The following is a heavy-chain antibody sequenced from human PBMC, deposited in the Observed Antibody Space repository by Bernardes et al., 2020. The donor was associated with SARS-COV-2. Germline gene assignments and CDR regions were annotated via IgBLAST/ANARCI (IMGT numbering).Heavy chain of an antibody. CDR3: ATPYCGGDCWSYYGGMDV. D-gene: IGHD2-21*02. V-gene: IGHV1-24*01. CDR2: FDPEDGET. Sequence: ASVKVSCKVSGYTLTELSMHWVRQAPGKGLEWMGGFDPEDGETIYAQKFQGRVTMTEDTSTDTAYMELSSLRSEDTAVYYCATPYCGGDCWSYYGGMDVWGQGTTVTVSS. J-gene: IGHJ6*02. CDR1: GYTLTELS.